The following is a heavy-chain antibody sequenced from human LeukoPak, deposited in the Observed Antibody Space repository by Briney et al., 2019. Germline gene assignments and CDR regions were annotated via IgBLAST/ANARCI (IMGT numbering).Heavy chain of an antibody. CDR2: ISAYNGNT. Sequence: GASVTVSCKASGYTFTSYGITWVRQAPGQGLEWMGWISAYNGNTNYAQKLQGRVTMTTDTSTSTAYMELRSLRSDDTAIYCCAREDSDYGDYIRLDYWGQGTLVTVSS. D-gene: IGHD4-17*01. V-gene: IGHV1-18*04. J-gene: IGHJ4*02. CDR3: AREDSDYGDYIRLDY. CDR1: GYTFTSYG.